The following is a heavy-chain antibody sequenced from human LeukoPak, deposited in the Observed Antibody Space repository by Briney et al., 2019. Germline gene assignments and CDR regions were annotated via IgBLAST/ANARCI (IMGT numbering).Heavy chain of an antibody. J-gene: IGHJ5*02. V-gene: IGHV1-69*05. CDR3: ARSSMAVAGIYNWFDP. D-gene: IGHD6-19*01. CDR1: EGTFSSYG. Sequence: AASVKVSCKASEGTFSSYGISWVRQAPGQGLEWMGRIIPIFGTANYAQKFQGRVTITTDESTSTAYMELGSLRSEDTAVYYCARSSMAVAGIYNWFDPWGQGTLVTVSS. CDR2: IIPIFGTA.